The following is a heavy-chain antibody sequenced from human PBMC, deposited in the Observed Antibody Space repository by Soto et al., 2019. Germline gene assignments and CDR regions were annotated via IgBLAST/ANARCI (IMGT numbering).Heavy chain of an antibody. J-gene: IGHJ5*02. D-gene: IGHD2-15*01. V-gene: IGHV1-18*01. Sequence: QVQLVQSGAEVKKPGASVKVSCKASGYTFTTHGISWVRQAPGQGLEWMGWVRGDNGHTNYAQSLQGRVTMTTDTSTNTAYMELRSLRSDDTAVYYCARDLGYCRSGTCYREWFDPWGQGTLVTVSP. CDR3: ARDLGYCRSGTCYREWFDP. CDR1: GYTFTTHG. CDR2: VRGDNGHT.